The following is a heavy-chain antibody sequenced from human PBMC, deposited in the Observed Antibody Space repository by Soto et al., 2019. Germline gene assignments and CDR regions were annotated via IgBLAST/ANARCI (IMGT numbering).Heavy chain of an antibody. J-gene: IGHJ4*02. CDR3: AKNRGRVTTPWHFDY. D-gene: IGHD4-17*01. Sequence: EVQLLESGGDLVQPGRSLRLSCAASGFTFSGYAMSWVRQAPGKGLEWVSVIHGGGNSAYYADSVKGRFTISRDNSKNSLYLQMSSLRGEATAVYYCAKNRGRVTTPWHFDYWGQGTLVTVSS. CDR1: GFTFSGYA. V-gene: IGHV3-23*01. CDR2: IHGGGNSA.